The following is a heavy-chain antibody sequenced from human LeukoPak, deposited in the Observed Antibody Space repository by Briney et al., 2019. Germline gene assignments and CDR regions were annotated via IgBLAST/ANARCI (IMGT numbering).Heavy chain of an antibody. Sequence: GGSLRLSCAASGFTFSSYWMSWVRQAPGKGLEWVANIKQDGSEKYYVDSVKGRFTISRDNAKNSLYLQMNSLRAEDTAVYYCAREGGCSSTSCYIAAFDIWGQRTMVTVSS. J-gene: IGHJ3*02. V-gene: IGHV3-7*01. CDR1: GFTFSSYW. CDR3: AREGGCSSTSCYIAAFDI. D-gene: IGHD2-2*02. CDR2: IKQDGSEK.